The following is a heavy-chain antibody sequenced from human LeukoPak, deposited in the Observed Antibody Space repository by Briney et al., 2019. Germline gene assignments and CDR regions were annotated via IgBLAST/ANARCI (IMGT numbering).Heavy chain of an antibody. V-gene: IGHV3-53*01. Sequence: PGGSLRLSCAASGFTVSSNYMSWVRQAPGKGLEWVSVIYSGGSTYYADSVKGRFTISRDNSKNTLYLQMNSLRAEDTAVYYCARGPHTVTLDYWGQGTLVTVSS. CDR3: ARGPHTVTLDY. CDR1: GFTVSSNY. D-gene: IGHD4-17*01. CDR2: IYSGGST. J-gene: IGHJ4*02.